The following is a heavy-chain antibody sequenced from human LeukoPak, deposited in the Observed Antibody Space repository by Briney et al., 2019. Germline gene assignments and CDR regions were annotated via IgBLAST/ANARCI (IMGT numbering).Heavy chain of an antibody. Sequence: ASVRVSCKASGYTFTGDHLHWARQAPGQGLEWMGWMHPGSGATHYTEKFQGRITMIRDTSTSTAYMDLSNLRSDDTAVYFCAREWAYYNSVDDTFDIWGQGTLVTVSP. D-gene: IGHD3-22*01. CDR3: AREWAYYNSVDDTFDI. V-gene: IGHV1-2*02. CDR1: GYTFTGDH. CDR2: MHPGSGAT. J-gene: IGHJ3*02.